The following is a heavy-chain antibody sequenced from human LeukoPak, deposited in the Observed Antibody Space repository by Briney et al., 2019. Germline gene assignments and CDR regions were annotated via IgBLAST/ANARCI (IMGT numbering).Heavy chain of an antibody. Sequence: SETLSLTCAVYGGSFSGYYWSWIRQPPGKGLEWIGEINHSGSTNYNPSLTSRVTISVDTSKNQFSLKLSSVTAADTAVYYCARGYVLRYFDWLLTDAFDIWGQGTMVTVSS. CDR3: ARGYVLRYFDWLLTDAFDI. D-gene: IGHD3-9*01. J-gene: IGHJ3*02. CDR1: GGSFSGYY. CDR2: INHSGST. V-gene: IGHV4-34*01.